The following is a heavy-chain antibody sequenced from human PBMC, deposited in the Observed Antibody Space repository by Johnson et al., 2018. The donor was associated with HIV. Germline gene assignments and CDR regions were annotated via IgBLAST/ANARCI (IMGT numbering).Heavy chain of an antibody. V-gene: IGHV3-11*04. CDR1: GFPFSDYY. Sequence: QVQLVESGGGLVQPGGSLRLSCAASGFPFSDYYMTWIRQTPGKGLECLAYISTSGSSIYYTDSVKGRVTISRDNAKNSLFLQMNSLRAEDTAVYYCARDATPWGRDYRLAFDIWGQGTMVTVSS. D-gene: IGHD4-11*01. J-gene: IGHJ3*02. CDR3: ARDATPWGRDYRLAFDI. CDR2: ISTSGSSI.